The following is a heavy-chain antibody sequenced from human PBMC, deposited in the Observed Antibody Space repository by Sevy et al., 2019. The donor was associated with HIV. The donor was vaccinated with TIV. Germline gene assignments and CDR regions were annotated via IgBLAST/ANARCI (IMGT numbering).Heavy chain of an antibody. J-gene: IGHJ4*02. V-gene: IGHV3-7*04. CDR3: ARGGIEPGPPIYYFDY. CDR1: RFTFSSYW. D-gene: IGHD2-21*01. CDR2: IKQDGSEK. Sequence: GGSLRLSCAASRFTFSSYWMSWVRQAPGKGLEWVVNIKQDGSEKYYVDSVKGRFTISRDNAKNSLYLQMNSLRAEDTAVYYCARGGIEPGPPIYYFDYWGQGTLVTVSS.